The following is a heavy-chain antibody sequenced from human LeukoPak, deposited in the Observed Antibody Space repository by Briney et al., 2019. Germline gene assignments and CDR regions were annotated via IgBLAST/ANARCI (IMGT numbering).Heavy chain of an antibody. V-gene: IGHV3-21*01. CDR2: ISCSSSYI. J-gene: IGHJ6*02. CDR3: ARVLGYYYYYGMDV. Sequence: GGSLRLSCAASGFTFSSYSMNWVRQAPGKGLEWVSSISCSSSYIYYADSVKGRFTISRDNAKNSLYLQMNSLRAEDTAVYYCARVLGYYYYYGMDVWGQGTTVTVSS. CDR1: GFTFSSYS.